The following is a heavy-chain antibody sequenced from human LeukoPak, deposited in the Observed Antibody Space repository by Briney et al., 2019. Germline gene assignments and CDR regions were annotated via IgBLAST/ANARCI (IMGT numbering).Heavy chain of an antibody. CDR1: GGSISTNY. J-gene: IGHJ4*02. V-gene: IGHV4-59*08. CDR2: IYDSGGT. Sequence: SETLSLTCTVFGGSISTNYWSWIRQPPGKGLEWIGYIYDSGGTNYNPSLKSRVTISVDTSKNQFSLKLSSVTAADTAVYYCARQRDRVAPFDYWGQGTLVTVSS. CDR3: ARQRDRVAPFDY.